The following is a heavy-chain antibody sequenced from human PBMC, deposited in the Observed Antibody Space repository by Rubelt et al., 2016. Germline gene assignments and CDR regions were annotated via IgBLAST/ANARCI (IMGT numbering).Heavy chain of an antibody. D-gene: IGHD4-11*01. CDR3: ARSYSNYQDGYYYYYGMDV. CDR1: GYSFTTYS. Sequence: QVQLVQSGAEVKKPGASVKVSCKAAGYSFTTYSIHWVRQAPGQRLEWMGWINAGNGNTKYSQKFQGRGTMTRDTSTSTVYMELSSLRSEDTAVYYCARSYSNYQDGYYYYYGMDVWGQGTTVTVSS. V-gene: IGHV1-3*01. CDR2: INAGNGNT. J-gene: IGHJ6*02.